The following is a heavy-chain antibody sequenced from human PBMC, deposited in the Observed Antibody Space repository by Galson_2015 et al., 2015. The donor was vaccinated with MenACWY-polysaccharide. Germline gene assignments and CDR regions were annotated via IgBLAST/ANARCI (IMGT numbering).Heavy chain of an antibody. CDR1: GFIFSGAW. Sequence: SLRLSCATFGFIFSGAWMSWVRQAPGKGLEWIGRVKSKTDGGATDYAAPVKGRFTISRDDSKNTLYVQMNSLKTEDTAVYYCTTVASYNGVCCPDYWGQGTLVTVSS. CDR2: VKSKTDGGAT. D-gene: IGHD2-8*01. J-gene: IGHJ4*02. V-gene: IGHV3-15*01. CDR3: TTVASYNGVCCPDY.